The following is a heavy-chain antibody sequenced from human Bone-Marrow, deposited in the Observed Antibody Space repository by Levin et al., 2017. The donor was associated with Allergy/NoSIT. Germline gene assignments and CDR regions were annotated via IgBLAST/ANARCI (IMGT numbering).Heavy chain of an antibody. CDR3: ARHSYDAGAYGMDV. Sequence: GSLRLSCTVSGGSISSSSYYWGWIRQPPGKGLEWIGSIYYSGSTYYNPSLKSRVTISVDTSKNQFSLKLSSVTAADTAVYYCARHSYDAGAYGMDVWGQGTTVTVSS. V-gene: IGHV4-39*01. CDR2: IYYSGST. J-gene: IGHJ6*02. D-gene: IGHD3-3*01. CDR1: GGSISSSSYY.